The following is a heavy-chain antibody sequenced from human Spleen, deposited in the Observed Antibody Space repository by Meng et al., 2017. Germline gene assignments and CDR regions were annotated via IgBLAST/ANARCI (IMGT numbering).Heavy chain of an antibody. CDR1: GYSFTSYW. J-gene: IGHJ4*02. D-gene: IGHD3-3*02. CDR2: IYPGNSDI. Sequence: GESLKISCKGSGYSFTSYWIGWVRQMPEKGLEWMGIIYPGNSDIRYSPSFQGQVTISADKSVSTAYLQWSSLKASDTAIYYCARHGASGAYIFNYWGQGTLVTVSS. V-gene: IGHV5-51*01. CDR3: ARHGASGAYIFNY.